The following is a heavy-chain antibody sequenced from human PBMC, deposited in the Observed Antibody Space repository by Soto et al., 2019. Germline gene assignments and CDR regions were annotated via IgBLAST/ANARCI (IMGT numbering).Heavy chain of an antibody. J-gene: IGHJ5*02. V-gene: IGHV1-3*01. CDR2: INAGNGKT. CDR1: GYTFTSYA. D-gene: IGHD3-10*01. CDR3: AGSGARRDYYGSGAFDP. Sequence: QVQLVQSGAEVKKPGASVKVSCKASGYTFTSYAMHWVRQAPGQRLEWMGWINAGNGKTKYSQKFQGRVTITRDTSANSVDMGVSSLRAEDTDVYYCAGSGARRDYYGSGAFDPWGQGSLVTV.